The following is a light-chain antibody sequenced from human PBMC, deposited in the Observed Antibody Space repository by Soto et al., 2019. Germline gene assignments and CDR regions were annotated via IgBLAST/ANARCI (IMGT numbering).Light chain of an antibody. V-gene: IGLV2-14*01. CDR2: EVT. Sequence: QAVLTQPASVSGSPGQSITISCTGTTGDVGGYDYVSWYQQYPYKAPKLIIYEVTNRPSGISNRFSGSKSGNTAFLTIYGLQAYFEADTYSTSISTRNPRVFLPGTKVPVL. CDR1: TGDVGGYDY. J-gene: IGLJ1*01. CDR3: TSISTRNPRV.